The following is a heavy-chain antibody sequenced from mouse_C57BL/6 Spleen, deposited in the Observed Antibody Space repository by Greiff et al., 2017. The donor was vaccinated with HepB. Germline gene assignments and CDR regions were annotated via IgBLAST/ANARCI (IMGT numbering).Heavy chain of an antibody. D-gene: IGHD2-1*01. CDR1: GYTFTSYW. J-gene: IGHJ3*01. CDR3: ARRRDGNYPWFAY. CDR2: IYPSDSET. Sequence: QVQLQQPGAELVRPGSSVKLSCKASGYTFTSYWMDWVKQRPGQGLEWIGNIYPSDSETHYNQKFKDKATLTVDKSSSTAYMQLSSLTSEDSAVYYCARRRDGNYPWFAYWGQGTLFTVSA. V-gene: IGHV1-61*01.